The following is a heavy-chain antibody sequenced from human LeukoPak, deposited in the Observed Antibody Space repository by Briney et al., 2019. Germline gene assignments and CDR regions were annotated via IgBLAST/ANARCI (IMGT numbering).Heavy chain of an antibody. V-gene: IGHV4-34*01. D-gene: IGHD2-2*02. CDR2: INHSGST. CDR1: GGSFSGYY. Sequence: SETLSLTCAVYGGSFSGYYWSWIRQPPGKGLEWIGEINHSGSTNYNPSLKSRVTISVDTSKNHFSLKLSSVTAAHTAVYSYARTRHFDSSTPSCYTYRARDFDYWGQGTLVTVSS. J-gene: IGHJ4*02. CDR3: ARTRHFDSSTPSCYTYRARDFDY.